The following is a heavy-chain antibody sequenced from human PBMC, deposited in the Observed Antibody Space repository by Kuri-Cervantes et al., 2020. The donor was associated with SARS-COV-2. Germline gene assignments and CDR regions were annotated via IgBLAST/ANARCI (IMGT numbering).Heavy chain of an antibody. D-gene: IGHD1-26*01. CDR3: ARSVGGGSYDPVEFDYFDY. V-gene: IGHV4-38-2*01. CDR1: GGSFSGYY. Sequence: SQTLSLTCAVYGGSFSGYYWGWIRQPPVKGLEWIGSIYHSGSTYYNPSLKSRVTISVDTSKNQFSLKLSSVTAADTAVYYCARSVGGGSYDPVEFDYFDYWGQGTLVTVSS. J-gene: IGHJ4*02. CDR2: IYHSGST.